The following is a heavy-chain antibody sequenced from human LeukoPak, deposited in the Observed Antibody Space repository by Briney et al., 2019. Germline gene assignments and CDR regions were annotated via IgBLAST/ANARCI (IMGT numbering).Heavy chain of an antibody. D-gene: IGHD3-3*01. CDR2: MSPNSGNT. V-gene: IGHV1-8*01. CDR3: ARILRFFRTLDV. CDR1: GYTFTSYD. J-gene: IGHJ6*04. Sequence: ASVKVSCKASGYTFTSYDINWVRQAPGQGLEWMGWMSPNSGNTGYAQKFQGRVTMTRNTSISTAYMELSSLRSEDTAVYYCARILRFFRTLDVWGKGTTVTVSS.